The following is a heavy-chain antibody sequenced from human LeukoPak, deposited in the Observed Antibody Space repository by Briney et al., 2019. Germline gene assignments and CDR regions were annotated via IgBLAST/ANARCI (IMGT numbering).Heavy chain of an antibody. CDR1: SGSITAIDNHY. Sequence: PSETLSLTCSMSSGSITAIDNHYWGWIRQPPGKGQEWIGSINRGGHTYYNPPLESRFTISVDTSKNQFSLMVTSVTAADTAVYYCAGQRAWCGEWAFDYWGPGTLVTVSS. J-gene: IGHJ4*02. CDR3: AGQRAWCGEWAFDY. CDR2: INRGGHT. D-gene: IGHD3-10*01. V-gene: IGHV4-39*01.